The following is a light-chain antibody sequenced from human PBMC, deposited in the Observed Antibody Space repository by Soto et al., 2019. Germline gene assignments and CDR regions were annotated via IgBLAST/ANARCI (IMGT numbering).Light chain of an antibody. CDR1: SSDVGAYRY. CDR3: SAYAGDSTL. CDR2: EVN. J-gene: IGLJ2*01. Sequence: QSALTQPPSASGSPGQSVTISCTGTSSDVGAYRYVSWYQQYPAKAPKLLIYEVNKRPSGVPDRFSGSKSGNTASLTVSGLQGEDEADYYCSAYAGDSTLFGGGTKVTVL. V-gene: IGLV2-8*01.